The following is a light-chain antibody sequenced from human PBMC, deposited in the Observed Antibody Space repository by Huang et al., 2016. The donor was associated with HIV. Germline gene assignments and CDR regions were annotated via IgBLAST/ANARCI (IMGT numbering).Light chain of an antibody. CDR1: QSISSY. J-gene: IGKJ1*01. CDR3: QQSYSAPWT. Sequence: DIQMTQSPSSLSASVGDRVTITCRASQSISSYLNWYQQKPGKAPKVLIYAASSLQSGVPSRFSGSGSGTGFTLTISSLQLEDVATYYCQQSYSAPWTFGQGTKVEIK. V-gene: IGKV1-39*01. CDR2: AAS.